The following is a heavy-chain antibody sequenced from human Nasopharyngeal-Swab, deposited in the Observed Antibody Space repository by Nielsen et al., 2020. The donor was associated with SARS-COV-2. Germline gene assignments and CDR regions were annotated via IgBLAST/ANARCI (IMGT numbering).Heavy chain of an antibody. V-gene: IGHV1-58*02. Sequence: SVKVSCKASGYTFTGYYMHWVRQAPGQRLEWIGWIVVGSGNTNYAQKFQERVTITRDMSTSTAYMELSSLRSEDTAVYYCAADGYYDFWSGYTMTYYYGMDVWGQGTTVTVSS. CDR3: AADGYYDFWSGYTMTYYYGMDV. CDR1: GYTFTGYY. J-gene: IGHJ6*02. D-gene: IGHD3-3*01. CDR2: IVVGSGNT.